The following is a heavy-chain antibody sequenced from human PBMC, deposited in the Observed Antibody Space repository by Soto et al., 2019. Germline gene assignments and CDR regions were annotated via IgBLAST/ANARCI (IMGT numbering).Heavy chain of an antibody. CDR1: GGTFSSYA. V-gene: IGHV1-69*01. CDR3: ARDLNWKVGNWFDP. Sequence: QVQLVQSGAEVQKPGSSVKVSCKASGGTFSSYAISWVRQAPGQGLEWMGGLIPIFGTANYAQKFQGRVTITADESTSTAYMELSSLRAEDTAVYYCARDLNWKVGNWFDPWGQGTLVTVSS. CDR2: LIPIFGTA. J-gene: IGHJ5*02. D-gene: IGHD1-1*01.